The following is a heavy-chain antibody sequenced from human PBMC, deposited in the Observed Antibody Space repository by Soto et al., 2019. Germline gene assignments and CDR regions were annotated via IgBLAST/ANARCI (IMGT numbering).Heavy chain of an antibody. D-gene: IGHD4-17*01. Sequence: QVQLQESGPGLVKPSETLSLTCTVSGGSISSYYWSWIRQPPGKGLEWIGYIYYSGSTNYNPSLKSRVTISVDTSKNQFSRKLSSVTAADTAVYYCARGGDTVTTPYYYYYGMDVWGQGTTVTVSS. CDR3: ARGGDTVTTPYYYYYGMDV. V-gene: IGHV4-59*01. CDR2: IYYSGST. J-gene: IGHJ6*02. CDR1: GGSISSYY.